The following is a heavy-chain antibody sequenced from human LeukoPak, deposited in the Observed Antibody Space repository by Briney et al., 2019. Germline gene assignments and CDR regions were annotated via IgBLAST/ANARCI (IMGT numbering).Heavy chain of an antibody. CDR1: GGSISSYY. V-gene: IGHV4-59*01. CDR2: IYYSGST. D-gene: IGHD5-18*01. J-gene: IGHJ4*02. CDR3: ARGYGYYFDY. Sequence: SETLSLTCTVSGGSISSYYWSWIRQSPGKGLEWFGDIYYSGSTNYNPSLKSRVTISVDTSKNQFSLKLSSVTAAETAVYYCARGYGYYFDYWGKGTLVTVSS.